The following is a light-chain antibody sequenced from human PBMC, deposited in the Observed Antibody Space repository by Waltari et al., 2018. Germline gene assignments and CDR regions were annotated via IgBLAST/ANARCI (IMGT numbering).Light chain of an antibody. CDR1: SSDVGGHPY. V-gene: IGLV2-14*03. CDR3: SSYSSVTNVV. Sequence: QSALTQPASVSGSPGQSITISCTGTSSDVGGHPYVSWYQQYPGKAPTLIIYDVSSRPSGVSTRFSGSRSGNTASLTISGLRAEDEADYYCSSYSSVTNVVFGGGTKLTVL. CDR2: DVS. J-gene: IGLJ2*01.